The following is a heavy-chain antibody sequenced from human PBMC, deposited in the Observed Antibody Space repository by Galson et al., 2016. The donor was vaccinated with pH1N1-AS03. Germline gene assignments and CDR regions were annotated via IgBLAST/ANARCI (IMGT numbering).Heavy chain of an antibody. Sequence: SVKVSCKASGYTFSSYGISWVRQAPGQGLEWMGWINPTSGGSKFAQKFEGRVFMSRDTSTSTAYLELTRMKFDDTAVFYCARDGGFHYYGLASGAKGPRSPSP. J-gene: IGHJ6*02. CDR2: INPTSGGS. V-gene: IGHV1-2*02. CDR1: GYTFSSYG. CDR3: ARDGGFHYYGLAS. D-gene: IGHD2-15*01.